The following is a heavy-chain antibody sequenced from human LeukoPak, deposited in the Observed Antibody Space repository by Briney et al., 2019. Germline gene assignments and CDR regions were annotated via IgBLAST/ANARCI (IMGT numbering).Heavy chain of an antibody. J-gene: IGHJ4*02. CDR3: ARENGHFDY. Sequence: SETLSLTCTVSGGSISSYYWSWIRQPPGKGLEWIRSIYHSRSTYYNPSLKSRVTISVDTSKNQFSLKLSSVTAADTAVYYCARENGHFDYWGQGTLVTVSS. CDR1: GGSISSYY. CDR2: IYHSRST. V-gene: IGHV4-38-2*02.